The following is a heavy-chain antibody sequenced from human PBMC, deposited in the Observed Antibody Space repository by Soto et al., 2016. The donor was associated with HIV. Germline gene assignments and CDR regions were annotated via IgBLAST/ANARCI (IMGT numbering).Heavy chain of an antibody. CDR1: GFTFSSYW. CDR2: INHDGSIT. CDR3: ATRYFYDSGGAFDL. V-gene: IGHV3-74*01. Sequence: EVQLVESGGVLVQPGGSLRLSCAASGFTFSSYWMHWVRQVPGKGLIWVSRINHDGSITNYADSAQGRFTISRDNAKNTLYLQMNSLRVEDTAVYYCATRYFYDSGGAFDLWGQGTLLTVSS. D-gene: IGHD3-22*01. J-gene: IGHJ3*01.